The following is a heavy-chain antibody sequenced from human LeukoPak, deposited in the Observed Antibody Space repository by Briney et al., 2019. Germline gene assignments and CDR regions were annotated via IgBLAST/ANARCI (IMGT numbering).Heavy chain of an antibody. D-gene: IGHD4-23*01. V-gene: IGHV3-30*04. Sequence: GSLRLSCAASGFTFSSCAMHWVRQAPGKGLEWVAVISYDGSNIYYADSVKGRFTISRDNSKNTLYLQMNSLRAEDTAVYYCARAKLPTFYYYGMDVWGQGTTVTVSS. CDR2: ISYDGSNI. J-gene: IGHJ6*02. CDR1: GFTFSSCA. CDR3: ARAKLPTFYYYGMDV.